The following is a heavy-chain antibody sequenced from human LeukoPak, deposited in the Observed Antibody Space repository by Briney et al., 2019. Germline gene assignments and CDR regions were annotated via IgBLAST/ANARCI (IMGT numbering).Heavy chain of an antibody. CDR3: ARDEPVGYFLRGMDV. J-gene: IGHJ6*02. CDR2: IYYTGTT. D-gene: IGHD2/OR15-2a*01. Sequence: SSETLSLTCAVSGGAISGYYWRWIRQPPGKGLEWVGYIYYTGTTIYNPSLKRRVTMSVDPSKNQFSLDLSSVSAADTAVYFCARDEPVGYFLRGMDVWGQGTTVTVSS. CDR1: GGAISGYY. V-gene: IGHV4-59*12.